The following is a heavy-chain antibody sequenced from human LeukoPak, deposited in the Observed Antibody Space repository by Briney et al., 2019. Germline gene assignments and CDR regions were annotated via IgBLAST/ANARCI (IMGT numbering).Heavy chain of an antibody. V-gene: IGHV3-7*01. Sequence: GGSLRLSCAVSGFIFSNSWMNWVRQAPGKGLEWVASIDQDGSETNYVDSVKGRFTISRDNAKNSLYLQMNSLRAEDTAVYYCARDRHYGMDVWGQGTTVTVSS. CDR2: IDQDGSET. J-gene: IGHJ6*02. CDR1: GFIFSNSW. CDR3: ARDRHYGMDV.